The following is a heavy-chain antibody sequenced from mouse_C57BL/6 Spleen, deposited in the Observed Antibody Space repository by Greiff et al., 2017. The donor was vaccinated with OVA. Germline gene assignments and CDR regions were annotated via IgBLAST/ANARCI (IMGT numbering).Heavy chain of an antibody. V-gene: IGHV1-59*01. CDR2: IAPSDSYT. CDR1: GYTFTSYW. CDR3: ERYITTVVEGFAY. J-gene: IGHJ3*01. Sequence: QVQLQQPGAELVRPGTSVKLSCKASGYTFTSYWMHWVKQRPGQGLEWIGVIAPSDSYTNYNQKFKGKATLTVDTSSSTAYMQLISLTSEDSAVYYCERYITTVVEGFAYWGQGTMVTVSA. D-gene: IGHD1-1*01.